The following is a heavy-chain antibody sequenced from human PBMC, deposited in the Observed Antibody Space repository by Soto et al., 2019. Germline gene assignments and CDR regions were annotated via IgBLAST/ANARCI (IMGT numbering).Heavy chain of an antibody. CDR1: GYTFTGYS. CDR3: AREEVASSWYYYYGMDV. CDR2: INPNSGGT. V-gene: IGHV1-2*04. D-gene: IGHD6-13*01. J-gene: IGHJ6*02. Sequence: GASVKVSCKDSGYTFTGYSMHWVRQAPGQGLEWMGWINPNSGGTNYAQKFQGWVTMTRDTSISTAYMELSRLRSDDTDVYYCAREEVASSWYYYYGMDVWGQGTTVTVSS.